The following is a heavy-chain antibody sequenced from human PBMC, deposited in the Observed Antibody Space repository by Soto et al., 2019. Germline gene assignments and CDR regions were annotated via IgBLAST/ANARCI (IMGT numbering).Heavy chain of an antibody. CDR1: GDSVSSNSAA. CDR2: TYYRYNWYN. V-gene: IGHV6-1*01. CDR3: ARVAVAGNNNWFDP. J-gene: IGHJ5*02. Sequence: QVQLQQSGPGLVKPSQTLSLTCAISGDSVSSNSAAWNWIRQSPSRGLEWLGRTYYRYNWYNDYAVSVKSRITINPDTSKNQFFLQLNSVTPEDTAVYYCARVAVAGNNNWFDPWGQGTLVTVSS. D-gene: IGHD6-19*01.